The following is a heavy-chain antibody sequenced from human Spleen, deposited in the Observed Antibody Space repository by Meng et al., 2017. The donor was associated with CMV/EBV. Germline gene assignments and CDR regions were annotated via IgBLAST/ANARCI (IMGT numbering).Heavy chain of an antibody. D-gene: IGHD1-26*01. V-gene: IGHV1-2*02. CDR3: ASGEWELPTGFDY. CDR2: INPKRGST. CDR1: GYNNIDYY. Sequence: KASGYNNIDYYMYWVRQAPGQGLEWMGWINPKRGSTEYVQKFQGRVTMTRDTSISTVYMELSRLRFDDTAMYFCASGEWELPTGFDYWGQGTLVTVSS. J-gene: IGHJ4*02.